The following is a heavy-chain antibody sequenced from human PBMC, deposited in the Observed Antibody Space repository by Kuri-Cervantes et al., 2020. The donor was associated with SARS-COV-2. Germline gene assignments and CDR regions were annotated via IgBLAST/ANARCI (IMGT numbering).Heavy chain of an antibody. CDR2: IYYNGST. CDR3: ARRTRNWFDP. Sequence: SETLSLTCTVSGGSISSSSYYWGWIRQPPGKGLEWIGSIYYNGSTNYNPSLKSRVTISVDRSKNQFSLKVRSVTAADTAVYFCARRTRNWFDPWGQGTPVTVSS. CDR1: GGSISSSSYY. D-gene: IGHD3-3*01. J-gene: IGHJ5*02. V-gene: IGHV4-39*07.